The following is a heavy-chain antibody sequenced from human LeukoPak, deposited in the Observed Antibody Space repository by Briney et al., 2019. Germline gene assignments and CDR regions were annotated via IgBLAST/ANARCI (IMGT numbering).Heavy chain of an antibody. J-gene: IGHJ4*02. CDR3: ASANYDFLTGYSSTLAY. D-gene: IGHD3-9*01. CDR1: GFTFSSYW. CDR2: INNDGSGT. V-gene: IGHV3-74*01. Sequence: QPGGSLRLSCAASGFTFSSYWMHWVGQAPGKGPVWVSRINNDGSGTTYADSVKGRFTISRDDAKNSLFLQMNSLRAEDTAVYYCASANYDFLTGYSSTLAYWGQGTLVTVSS.